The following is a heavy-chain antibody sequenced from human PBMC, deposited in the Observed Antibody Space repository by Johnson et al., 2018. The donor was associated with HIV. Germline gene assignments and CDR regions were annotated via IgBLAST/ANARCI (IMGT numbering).Heavy chain of an antibody. J-gene: IGHJ3*02. CDR1: GFTFSSYA. CDR3: AKDQWSSSWTNDAFDI. D-gene: IGHD6-13*01. Sequence: QLVESGGGLVQPGGSLRLSCAASGFTFSSYAMSWVRQAPGKGLEWVSAISGSGGSTYYADPVKGRFTISRDNSKNTLYLQMNSLRAEDTAVYYCAKDQWSSSWTNDAFDIWGQGTMVTVSS. V-gene: IGHV3-23*04. CDR2: ISGSGGST.